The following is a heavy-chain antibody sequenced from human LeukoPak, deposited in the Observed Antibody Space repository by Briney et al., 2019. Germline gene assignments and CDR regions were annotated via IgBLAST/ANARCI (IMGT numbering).Heavy chain of an antibody. V-gene: IGHV3-21*01. CDR3: ARDASGSSTGLIDS. CDR1: GFTLRIYN. Sequence: GGSLRLSCAASGFTLRIYNMHWVRQAPGKGLEWVSYISTSSYYIYYADSVKGRCTISRDDAKNSLFLQMNSLRAEDTAIYYCARDASGSSTGLIDSWGQGTLVTVSS. CDR2: ISTSSYYI. D-gene: IGHD1-26*01. J-gene: IGHJ4*02.